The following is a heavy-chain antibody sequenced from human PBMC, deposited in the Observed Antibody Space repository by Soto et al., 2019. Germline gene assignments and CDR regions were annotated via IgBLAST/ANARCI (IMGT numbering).Heavy chain of an antibody. V-gene: IGHV4-34*01. J-gene: IGHJ6*02. CDR3: ARGPLVDSSWYGIYYYYGMDV. CDR2: INHSGST. D-gene: IGHD6-13*01. CDR1: GGSFSGYD. Sequence: SETLSLTCAVYGGSFSGYDWSWIRQPPGKGLEWIGEINHSGSTNYNPSLKSRVTISVDTSKNQFSLKLSSVTAADTAVYYCARGPLVDSSWYGIYYYYGMDVWGQGTTVTVSS.